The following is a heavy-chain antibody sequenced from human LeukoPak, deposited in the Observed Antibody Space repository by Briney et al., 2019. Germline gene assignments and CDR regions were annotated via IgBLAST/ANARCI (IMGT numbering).Heavy chain of an antibody. CDR2: IIPILGTA. CDR3: ASAIAAAGPLPIDY. D-gene: IGHD6-13*01. V-gene: IGHV1-69*05. Sequence: ASVKVSCKASGGTLSSYAISWVRPAPGQGLQWMGGIIPILGTANYAQKFQGRVTITTDESTSTAYMELSSLRSEDTAVYYCASAIAAAGPLPIDYWGQGTLVTVSS. CDR1: GGTLSSYA. J-gene: IGHJ4*02.